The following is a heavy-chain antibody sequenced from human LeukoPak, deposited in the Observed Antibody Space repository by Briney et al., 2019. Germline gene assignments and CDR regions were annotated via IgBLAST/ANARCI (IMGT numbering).Heavy chain of an antibody. CDR2: ISAYNGNT. CDR3: ARVNGFGELLFNDAFGI. J-gene: IGHJ3*02. D-gene: IGHD3-10*01. V-gene: IGHV1-18*01. CDR1: GYTFTSYG. Sequence: GASVKVSCKASGYTFTSYGISWVRQAPGQGLEWMGWISAYNGNTNYAQKLQGRVTMTTDTSTSTAYMELRSLRSDDTAVYYCARVNGFGELLFNDAFGIWGQGTMVTVSS.